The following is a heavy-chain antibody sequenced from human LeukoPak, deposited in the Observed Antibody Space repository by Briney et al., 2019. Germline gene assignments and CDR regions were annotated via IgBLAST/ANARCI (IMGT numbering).Heavy chain of an antibody. CDR1: GYTFNNHA. D-gene: IGHD3-3*01. CDR2: MNPNSGNT. J-gene: IGHJ3*02. Sequence: ASVKVSCKSSGYTFNNHAISWVRQATGQGLEWMGWMNPNSGNTGYAQKFQGRVTITRNTSISTAYMELSSLRSEDTAVYYCARDGYYDFWSDNDAFDIWGQGTMVTVSS. CDR3: ARDGYYDFWSDNDAFDI. V-gene: IGHV1-8*03.